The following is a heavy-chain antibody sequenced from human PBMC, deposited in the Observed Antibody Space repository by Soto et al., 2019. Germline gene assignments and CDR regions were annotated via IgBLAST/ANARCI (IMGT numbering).Heavy chain of an antibody. J-gene: IGHJ5*01. CDR2: IVPTLRIT. D-gene: IGHD1-26*01. CDR1: GGTSTIYT. V-gene: IGHV1-69*08. CDR3: ATDKYGAGRVGVHS. Sequence: QVQLVQSGAEVKKPGASLRVSCETSGGTSTIYTITWVRQAPGQGLQWMGRIVPTLRITNYAQEFQGRLTITADSSTSTAHIELTSLTSEDTAVYYCATDKYGAGRVGVHSWGHVTLVTVSS.